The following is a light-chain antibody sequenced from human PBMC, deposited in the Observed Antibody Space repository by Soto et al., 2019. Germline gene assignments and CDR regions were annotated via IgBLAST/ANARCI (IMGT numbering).Light chain of an antibody. J-gene: IGKJ1*01. Sequence: ELVLTQSPGTLSLSPGEIATLSCRASRGVSSGYLAWYQQKPGQAPRPLIYAASNRATGITGRFSGSGFGTDFTLTISRLEPEDFAVYYCQHYDISSWTFGQGTKVEI. CDR2: AAS. V-gene: IGKV3-20*01. CDR3: QHYDISSWT. CDR1: RGVSSGY.